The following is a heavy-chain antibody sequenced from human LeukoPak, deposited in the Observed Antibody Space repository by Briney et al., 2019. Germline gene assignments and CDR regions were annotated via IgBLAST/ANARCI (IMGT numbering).Heavy chain of an antibody. D-gene: IGHD4-23*01. Sequence: SGTLSLTCTVSGGSISSYYWSWIRQPPGKGLEWIGYIYFSGSTNYNPSLKSRVTISVDTSKNQFSLKLSSVTAADTAVYYCARDIDGGNGFDYWGQGTLVTVSS. J-gene: IGHJ4*02. V-gene: IGHV4-59*01. CDR3: ARDIDGGNGFDY. CDR1: GGSISSYY. CDR2: IYFSGST.